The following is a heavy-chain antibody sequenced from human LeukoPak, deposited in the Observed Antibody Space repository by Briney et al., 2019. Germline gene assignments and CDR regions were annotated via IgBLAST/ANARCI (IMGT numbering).Heavy chain of an antibody. CDR2: FYPDDSDI. V-gene: IGHV5-51*01. J-gene: IGHJ3*02. Sequence: GESLKISCKGSGYSFTDYWIGWVRQMPGEGLQWMGIFYPDDSDIRYSPSFQGQVTISADKSIITAYLQWSSLKASDTAMYYCARHGRGSRSPNAFDIWGQGTMVTVSS. CDR1: GYSFTDYW. CDR3: ARHGRGSRSPNAFDI. D-gene: IGHD3-10*01.